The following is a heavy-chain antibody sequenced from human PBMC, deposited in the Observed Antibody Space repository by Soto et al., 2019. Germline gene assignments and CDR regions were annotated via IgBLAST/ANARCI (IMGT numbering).Heavy chain of an antibody. CDR3: ARMNQLAPKRNAFDI. CDR1: GGSISSYF. J-gene: IGHJ3*02. Sequence: LSLTCTVSGGSISSYFWTWIRQSPGKGLQWIGYVHYSGNTNYNPSLKSRVTMSVDTSKNQFSLRLTSVTAADTAVYYCARMNQLAPKRNAFDIWGQGTMVTVSS. V-gene: IGHV4-59*01. D-gene: IGHD1-1*01. CDR2: VHYSGNT.